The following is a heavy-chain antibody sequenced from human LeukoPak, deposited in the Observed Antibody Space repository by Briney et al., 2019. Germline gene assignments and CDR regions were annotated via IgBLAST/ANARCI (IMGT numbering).Heavy chain of an antibody. CDR2: IKQDGSEK. Sequence: GGSLRLSCAASGFTFSSYWMSWVRQAPGKGLEWVANIKQDGSEKYYVDSVKGRFTISRDNAQNSLYLQMNSLRAEDTAVYYCARVRGGYCSGGSCYSASDIWGQGTMVTVSS. CDR3: ARVRGGYCSGGSCYSASDI. CDR1: GFTFSSYW. D-gene: IGHD2-15*01. J-gene: IGHJ3*02. V-gene: IGHV3-7*04.